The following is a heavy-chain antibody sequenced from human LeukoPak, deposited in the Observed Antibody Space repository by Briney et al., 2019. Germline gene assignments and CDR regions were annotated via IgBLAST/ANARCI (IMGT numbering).Heavy chain of an antibody. CDR3: AKAPVTSCRGAYCYPFDS. D-gene: IGHD2-21*01. CDR2: TSSSDAGT. V-gene: IGHV3-23*01. Sequence: PPGGSLRLSCAASGFTFSSYSMNWVRQTPGKGLEWVAATSSSDAGTYHADSVRGRFTISRDNSKNTLYLQMNSLRAEDAAVYFCAKAPVTSCRGAYCYPFDSWGQGTLVTVSS. CDR1: GFTFSSYS. J-gene: IGHJ4*02.